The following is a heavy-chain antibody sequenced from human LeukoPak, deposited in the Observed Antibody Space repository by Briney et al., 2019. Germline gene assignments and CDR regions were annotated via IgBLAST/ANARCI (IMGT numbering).Heavy chain of an antibody. CDR3: ARVRSYSNSYYDFDP. Sequence: GGSLRLSCAASGISVSSNYMSWVRQAPGKGLQWVSVIYVDGSTYYADSVQGRFTISRDNAKKSLYLQMNSLRADDTAIYYCARVRSYSNSYYDFDPWGQGTLVTVSS. J-gene: IGHJ5*02. CDR1: GISVSSNY. D-gene: IGHD6-13*01. CDR2: IYVDGST. V-gene: IGHV3-66*01.